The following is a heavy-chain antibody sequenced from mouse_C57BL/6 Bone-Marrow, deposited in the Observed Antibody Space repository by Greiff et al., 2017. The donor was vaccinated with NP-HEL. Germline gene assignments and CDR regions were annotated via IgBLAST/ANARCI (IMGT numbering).Heavy chain of an antibody. J-gene: IGHJ3*01. Sequence: DAGGGLVQPKGSLKLSCAASGFSFNTYAMNWVRQAPGKGVEWVARIRSKSNNYATYYADSVKDRFTISRDDSESMLYLQMNNLKTEDTAMYYCVRAAWFAYWGQGTLVTVSA. CDR1: GFSFNTYA. V-gene: IGHV10-1*01. CDR2: IRSKSNNYAT. CDR3: VRAAWFAY.